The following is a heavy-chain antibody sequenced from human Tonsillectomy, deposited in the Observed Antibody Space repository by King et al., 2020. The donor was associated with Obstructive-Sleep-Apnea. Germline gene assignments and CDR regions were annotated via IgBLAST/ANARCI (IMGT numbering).Heavy chain of an antibody. CDR2: ISYDGSNK. CDR3: ARDLLLWFGELWNGAFDI. Sequence: VQLVESGGGVVQPGRSLRLSCAASGFTFSSYAMHWVRQAPGKGLEGVAVISYDGSNKYYADSVKGRFTISRDNSKNTLYLQMNSLRAEDTAVYYCARDLLLWFGELWNGAFDIWGQGTMVTVSS. V-gene: IGHV3-30-3*01. CDR1: GFTFSSYA. D-gene: IGHD3-10*01. J-gene: IGHJ3*02.